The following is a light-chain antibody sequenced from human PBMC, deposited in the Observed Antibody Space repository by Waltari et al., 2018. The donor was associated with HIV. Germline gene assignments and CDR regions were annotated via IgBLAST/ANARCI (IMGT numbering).Light chain of an antibody. CDR2: DTN. V-gene: IGLV1-51*01. J-gene: IGLJ3*02. Sequence: QSVLTQPPSVSAAPGQKVTISCSGSRPPIGTNFVSWYQQLPATAPKLLIYDTNKRPSGIPDRFSASKSGTSATLAITGLQTGDEAVYYCGTWDNSLSAFWVFGGGTKVTVL. CDR1: RPPIGTNF. CDR3: GTWDNSLSAFWV.